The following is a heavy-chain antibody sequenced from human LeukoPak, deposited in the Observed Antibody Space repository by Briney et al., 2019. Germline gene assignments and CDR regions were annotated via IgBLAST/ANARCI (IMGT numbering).Heavy chain of an antibody. CDR1: GFTFSSYA. CDR2: ISGSGGST. D-gene: IGHD1-26*01. Sequence: GGSLRLSCAASGFTFSSYAMSWVRQAPGKGLEWVSAISGSGGSTYYADSVKGRFTIFRDNSKNTLYLQMSSLRDEDTAFYYCAKGAWGPGNNWFDPWGQGTLVTVSS. CDR3: AKGAWGPGNNWFDP. V-gene: IGHV3-23*01. J-gene: IGHJ5*02.